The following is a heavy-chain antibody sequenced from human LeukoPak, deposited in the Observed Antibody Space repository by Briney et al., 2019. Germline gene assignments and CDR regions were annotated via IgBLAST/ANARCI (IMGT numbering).Heavy chain of an antibody. CDR3: ARGPDYYDSSGYPNY. D-gene: IGHD3-22*01. CDR2: IYYCGST. V-gene: IGHV4-59*01. CDR1: GGSISSYY. Sequence: SETLSLTCTVSGGSISSYYWSWIRQPPGKGLEWIGYIYYCGSTNYNPSLKSRVTISVDTSKNQFSLKLSSVTAADTAVYYCARGPDYYDSSGYPNYWGQGTLVTVSS. J-gene: IGHJ4*02.